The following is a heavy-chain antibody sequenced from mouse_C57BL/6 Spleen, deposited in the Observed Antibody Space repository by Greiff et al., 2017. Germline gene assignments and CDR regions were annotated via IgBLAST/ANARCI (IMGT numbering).Heavy chain of an antibody. J-gene: IGHJ2*01. CDR1: GFTFSDYG. Sequence: EVMLVESGGGLVKPGGSLKLSCAASGFTFSDYGMHWVRQAPEKGLEWVAYISSGSSTISYADTVKGRFTISRDNAKNTPFLQMSSLRSEDTAMYYCARPGTGPYYFDYWGQGTTLTVSS. V-gene: IGHV5-17*01. CDR2: ISSGSSTI. CDR3: ARPGTGPYYFDY. D-gene: IGHD4-1*01.